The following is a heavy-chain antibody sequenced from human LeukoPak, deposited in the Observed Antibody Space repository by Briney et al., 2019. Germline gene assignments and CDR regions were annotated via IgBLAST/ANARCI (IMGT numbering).Heavy chain of an antibody. J-gene: IGHJ6*03. Sequence: GESLKISCKGSGYSFTSYWIGWVRQMPGKGLEWMGIIYPGDSDTRYSPSFQGQVTISADKSISTAYLQWSGLKASDTAMYYCARGFGDILTGYYEDYYMDVWGKGTTVTVSS. V-gene: IGHV5-51*01. D-gene: IGHD3-9*01. CDR3: ARGFGDILTGYYEDYYMDV. CDR2: IYPGDSDT. CDR1: GYSFTSYW.